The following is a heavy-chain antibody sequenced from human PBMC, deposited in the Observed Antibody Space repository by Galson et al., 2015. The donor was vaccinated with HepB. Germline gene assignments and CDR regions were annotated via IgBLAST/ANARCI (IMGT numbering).Heavy chain of an antibody. V-gene: IGHV3-15*01. D-gene: IGHD3-9*01. CDR3: TTGISYYDIVTGYYVIKNLNAFDI. Sequence: SLRLSCAASGFTFSNAWMSWVRQAPGKGLEWVGRIKSKTDGGTTDYGAPVKGRFTISRDDSKNTLYLQMNSLKTEYTAVYDGTTGISYYDIVTGYYVIKNLNAFDIWGQGTMVTVSS. CDR1: GFTFSNAW. CDR2: IKSKTDGGTT. J-gene: IGHJ3*02.